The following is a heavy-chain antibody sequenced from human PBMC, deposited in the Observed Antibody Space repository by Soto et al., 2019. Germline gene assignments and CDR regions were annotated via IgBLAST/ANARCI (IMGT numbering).Heavy chain of an antibody. CDR2: ISAYNGNT. D-gene: IGHD3-22*01. J-gene: IGHJ4*02. CDR3: ARDRYYYDSSGYYYVGGLEDY. Sequence: QVQLVQSGAEVKKPGASVKVSCKASGYTFTSYGISWVRQAPGQGLEWMGWISAYNGNTNYAQKLQGRVTMTTDTSTSTAYMELRSLRSDDTAVYYCARDRYYYDSSGYYYVGGLEDYWGQGTLVTVSS. V-gene: IGHV1-18*01. CDR1: GYTFTSYG.